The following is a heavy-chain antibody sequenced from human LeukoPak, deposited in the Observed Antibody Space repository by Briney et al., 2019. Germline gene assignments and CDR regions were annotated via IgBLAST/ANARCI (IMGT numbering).Heavy chain of an antibody. CDR1: GFTFSDYY. D-gene: IGHD3-3*01. CDR3: ARTKNYDYSLWDV. V-gene: IGHV3-11*01. J-gene: IGHJ6*01. Sequence: GGSLRLSCAASGFTFSDYYMSWIRQAPGKGLEWVSYISSSGTTIYYADSVKGRFTISGDNAENSRYLQMNSLRAEDTAVYYCARTKNYDYSLWDVWGQGTTVTVSS. CDR2: ISSSGTTI.